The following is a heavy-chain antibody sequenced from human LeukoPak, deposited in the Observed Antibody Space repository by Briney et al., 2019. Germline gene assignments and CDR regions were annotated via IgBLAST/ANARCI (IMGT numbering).Heavy chain of an antibody. J-gene: IGHJ4*02. CDR2: MNPNSGNT. CDR3: ARGGLGYCSSTSCYIIDY. CDR1: GYTITSYD. Sequence: ASVKVSCKASGYTITSYDINWVRQATGQGLEWMGWMNPNSGNTGYAQKFQGRVTITRNTSISTAYMELSSLRSEDTAVYYCARGGLGYCSSTSCYIIDYWGQGTLVTVSS. V-gene: IGHV1-8*02. D-gene: IGHD2-2*02.